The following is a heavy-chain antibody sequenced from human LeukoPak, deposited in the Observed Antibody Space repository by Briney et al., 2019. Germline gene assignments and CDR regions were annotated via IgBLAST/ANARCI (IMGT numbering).Heavy chain of an antibody. CDR2: LYYSGST. CDR1: GGSISSYY. CDR3: ARVSGVTTGSHWFDP. V-gene: IGHV4-59*01. J-gene: IGHJ5*02. Sequence: SETLSLTCTVSGGSISSYYWSWIRQPPGKGLEWIGYLYYSGSTNYNPSLKSRVTISVDTSKNQFSLKLSSVTAADTALYYCARVSGVTTGSHWFDPWGQGTVVTVSS. D-gene: IGHD4-11*01.